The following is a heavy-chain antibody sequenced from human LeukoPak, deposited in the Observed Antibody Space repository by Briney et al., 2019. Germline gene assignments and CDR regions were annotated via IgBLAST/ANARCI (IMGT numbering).Heavy chain of an antibody. CDR3: ARAPGYYDFWSGSRKGAFDI. CDR2: IYYSGST. CDR1: GGSVSSGSYY. Sequence: PSETLSLTCTVSGGSVSSGSYYWSWIRQPPGKGLEWIGYIYYSGSTNYNPSLKSRVTISVDTSKNQFSLKLSSVTAADTAVYYCARAPGYYDFWSGSRKGAFDIWGQGTMVTVSS. J-gene: IGHJ3*02. V-gene: IGHV4-61*01. D-gene: IGHD3-3*01.